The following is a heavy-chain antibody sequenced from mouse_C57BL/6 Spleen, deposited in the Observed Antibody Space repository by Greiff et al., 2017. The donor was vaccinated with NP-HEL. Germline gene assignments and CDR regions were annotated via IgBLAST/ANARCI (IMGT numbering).Heavy chain of an antibody. CDR1: GYSITSGYY. V-gene: IGHV3-6*01. CDR3: ARMGPAYDYDEGYAMDY. J-gene: IGHJ4*01. CDR2: ISYDGSN. D-gene: IGHD2-4*01. Sequence: EVQLQQSGPGLVKPSQSLSLTCSVTGYSITSGYYWNWIRQFPGNKLEWMGYISYDGSNNYNPSLKNRISITRDTSKNQFFLKLNSVTTEDTATYYCARMGPAYDYDEGYAMDYWGQGTSVTVSS.